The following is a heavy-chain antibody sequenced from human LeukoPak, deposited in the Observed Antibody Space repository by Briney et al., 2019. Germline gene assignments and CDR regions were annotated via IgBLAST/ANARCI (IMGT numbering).Heavy chain of an antibody. D-gene: IGHD6-13*01. J-gene: IGHJ4*02. CDR3: ARGAPLYFSSWTSDY. Sequence: ASVKVSCKASGYTFNSFGVNWVRQAPGQGLEWIGWISAYNGDPKYAQKFHGRVTMTKDTSTSTAYMELRNLRFDDTAVYYCARGAPLYFSSWTSDYWGQGTLITVSS. V-gene: IGHV1-18*01. CDR1: GYTFNSFG. CDR2: ISAYNGDP.